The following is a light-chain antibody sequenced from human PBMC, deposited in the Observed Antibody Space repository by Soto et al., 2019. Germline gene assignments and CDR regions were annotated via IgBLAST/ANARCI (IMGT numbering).Light chain of an antibody. CDR2: GAS. Sequence: EIVFTQSPGTLSLSPGDRATLSCRASQSVSSNLAWYQQKPGQAPRLLIYGASTRATGIPARFSGSGSGTDFTLTISRLEPEDFAVYYCQQYGSSPTFGQGTRLEIK. CDR1: QSVSSN. CDR3: QQYGSSPT. V-gene: IGKV3-20*01. J-gene: IGKJ5*01.